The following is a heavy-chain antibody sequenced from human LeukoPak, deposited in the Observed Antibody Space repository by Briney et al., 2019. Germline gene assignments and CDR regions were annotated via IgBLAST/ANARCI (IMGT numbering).Heavy chain of an antibody. V-gene: IGHV3-30*02. CDR3: AKGRYFDWLFDY. D-gene: IGHD3-9*01. Sequence: GGSLRLSCAASGFTFSSYAMSWVRQAPGKGLEWVAFIRYDGSNKYYADSVKGRFTISRDNSKNTLYLQMNSLRAEDTAVYYCAKGRYFDWLFDYWGQGTLVTVSS. CDR2: IRYDGSNK. J-gene: IGHJ4*02. CDR1: GFTFSSYA.